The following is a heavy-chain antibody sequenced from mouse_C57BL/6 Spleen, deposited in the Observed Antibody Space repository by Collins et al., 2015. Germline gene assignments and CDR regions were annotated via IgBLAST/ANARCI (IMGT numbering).Heavy chain of an antibody. V-gene: IGHV1-5*01. Sequence: EVQLRQSGTVLARPGASVKMSCKTSGYTFTSYWMHWVKQRPGQGLEWIGAIYPGNSDTSYNQKFKGKAKLTAVTSASTAYMELSSLTNEDSAVYYCTRSLAPINYAMDYWGQGTSVTVSS. CDR3: TRSLAPINYAMDY. J-gene: IGHJ4*01. D-gene: IGHD6-1*01. CDR2: IYPGNSDT. CDR1: GYTFTSYW.